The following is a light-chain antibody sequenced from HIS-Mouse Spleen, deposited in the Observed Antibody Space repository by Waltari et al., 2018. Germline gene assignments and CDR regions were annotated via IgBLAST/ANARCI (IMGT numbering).Light chain of an antibody. CDR2: DAS. Sequence: EIVLTQSPATLSLSPGERATLSCRASQIVSSYLAWYQQKPGQPPRLLIYDASNRATGISTWFSGSGSTTYFTLTSSSLEPEDFADYYCQQRSNWPTFGPGTKVDIK. J-gene: IGKJ3*01. V-gene: IGKV3-11*01. CDR1: QIVSSY. CDR3: QQRSNWPT.